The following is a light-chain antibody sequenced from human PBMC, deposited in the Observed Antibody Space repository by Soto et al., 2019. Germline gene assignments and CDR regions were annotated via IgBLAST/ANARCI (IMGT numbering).Light chain of an antibody. J-gene: IGLJ1*01. CDR1: SSDVGSYNY. V-gene: IGLV2-14*01. Sequence: QSVLTQPASVYGSPGQSITISGTGTSSDVGSYNYVSWYQQHPGKAPKLMIYEVSDRPSGISSRFAGSKSGNTASLTISGLQTEDEAEYYCSSYTSSSTLFGTGTKLTVL. CDR2: EVS. CDR3: SSYTSSSTL.